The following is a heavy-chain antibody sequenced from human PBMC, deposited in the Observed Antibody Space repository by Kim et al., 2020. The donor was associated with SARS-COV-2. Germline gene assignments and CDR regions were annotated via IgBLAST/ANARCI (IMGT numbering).Heavy chain of an antibody. J-gene: IGHJ6*01. D-gene: IGHD3-16*01. CDR3: ARDAIEMMKHMNFYYG. CDR2: MSYRGST. CDR1: GGSISSSSYY. Sequence: SETLSLTCTVSGGSISSSSYYWGWIRQTPGKGLEWIGSMSYRGSTYYNPSLKSRVTISLDTSKNQFSLKLSSVTAADTAVYYCARDAIEMMKHMNFYYG. V-gene: IGHV4-39*07.